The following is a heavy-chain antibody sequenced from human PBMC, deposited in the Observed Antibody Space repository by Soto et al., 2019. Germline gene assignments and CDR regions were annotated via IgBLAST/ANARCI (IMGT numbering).Heavy chain of an antibody. CDR1: GFIFSDYT. CDR2: ISSSGRYI. D-gene: IGHD1-1*01. J-gene: IGHJ4*01. CDR3: ARRRLTTSEDYFDH. Sequence: EVQLVESGGGLVKPGGSLRLSCAASGFIFSDYTMTWVRQAPGKGLEWVSSISSSGRYIYYSDSVKGRFTISRDNAKISLFLQMTSLRADDTAVYYCARRRLTTSEDYFDHWGHGTLFSVSS. V-gene: IGHV3-21*02.